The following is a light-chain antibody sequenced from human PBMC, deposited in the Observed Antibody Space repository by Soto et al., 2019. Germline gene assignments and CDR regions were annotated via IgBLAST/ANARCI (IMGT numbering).Light chain of an antibody. Sequence: IQMTQSPCSLSASVGDRVTITCRASQRIGTYLNWYQQRPGRAPKLLISPISTLQRGVPSRFSGSGSGTDCTLTITGLQPVDFATYYCHQSYSTPLILGQGP. CDR3: HQSYSTPLI. CDR2: PIS. CDR1: QRIGTY. J-gene: IGKJ2*01. V-gene: IGKV1-39*01.